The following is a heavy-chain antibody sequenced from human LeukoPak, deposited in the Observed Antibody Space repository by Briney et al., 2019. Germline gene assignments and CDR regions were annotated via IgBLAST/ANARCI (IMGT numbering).Heavy chain of an antibody. CDR2: INPNSGGT. Sequence: GASVKVSCKASGYTFTGYYMHWVRQAPGQGLEWMGWINPNSGGTNYAQKFQGRVTMTRDTSISTAYMELSSLRSDDTAMYYCARSYSGFGYALHDYWGQGTLVTVSS. CDR1: GYTFTGYY. CDR3: ARSYSGFGYALHDY. D-gene: IGHD1-26*01. V-gene: IGHV1-2*02. J-gene: IGHJ4*02.